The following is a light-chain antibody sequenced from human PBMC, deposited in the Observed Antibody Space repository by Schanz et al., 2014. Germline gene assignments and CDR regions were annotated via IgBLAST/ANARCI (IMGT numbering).Light chain of an antibody. CDR1: SGSVSTTYY. CDR3: VLYMGSASSDV. J-gene: IGLJ1*01. Sequence: QTVVTQEPSFSVSPGGTVTLTCGLSSGSVSTTYYPSWYQQTPGQAPRTLIYNTDTRSSGVPDRFSGSILGNKAALTIAGAQADDESDYYCVLYMGSASSDVFGTGTKLTVL. CDR2: NTD. V-gene: IGLV8-61*01.